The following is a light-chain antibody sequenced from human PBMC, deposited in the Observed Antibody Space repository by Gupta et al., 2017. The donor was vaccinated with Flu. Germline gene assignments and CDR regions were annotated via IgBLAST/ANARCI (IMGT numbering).Light chain of an antibody. J-gene: IGKJ2*01. V-gene: IGKV3-20*01. CDR2: GAS. CDR1: ESVDSDF. Sequence: EVVLTQSPGTLSLSPGERVTLSCRASESVDSDFLAWYQQKAGQAPTLLIYGASSRATGIPDRFSGSGSGTDFTLTINRLEPEDFAVYYCQQYESSPMYTFGQGTRLEIK. CDR3: QQYESSPMYT.